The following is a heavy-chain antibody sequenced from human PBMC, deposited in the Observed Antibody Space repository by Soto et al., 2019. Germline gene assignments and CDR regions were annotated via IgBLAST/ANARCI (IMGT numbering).Heavy chain of an antibody. D-gene: IGHD3-22*01. Sequence: SETLSLTCTVSGGSISSYYWSWIRQPPGKGLEWIGYIYYSGSTNYNPSLKSRVTISVDTSKNQFSLKLSSVTAADTAVYYCARAGYDSSGYYYLSFEYWGQGTLVTVSS. V-gene: IGHV4-59*01. CDR2: IYYSGST. CDR1: GGSISSYY. J-gene: IGHJ4*02. CDR3: ARAGYDSSGYYYLSFEY.